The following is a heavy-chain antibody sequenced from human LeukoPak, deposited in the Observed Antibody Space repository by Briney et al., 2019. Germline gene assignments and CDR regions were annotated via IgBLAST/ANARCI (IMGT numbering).Heavy chain of an antibody. CDR2: ISAYNGNT. D-gene: IGHD3-10*01. CDR3: ARDGSAGRVYYYYGMDV. V-gene: IGHV1-18*01. CDR1: GYTFTSYG. Sequence: GASVKVSCKASGYTFTSYGISWVRQPPGQGLEWMGWISAYNGNTNYAQKLQGRVTMTTDTSTSTAYMELRSLRSDDTAVYYCARDGSAGRVYYYYGMDVWGQGTTVTASS. J-gene: IGHJ6*02.